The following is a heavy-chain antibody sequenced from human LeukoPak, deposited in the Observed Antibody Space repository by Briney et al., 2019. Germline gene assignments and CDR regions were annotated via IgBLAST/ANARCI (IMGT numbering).Heavy chain of an antibody. V-gene: IGHV4-34*01. J-gene: IGHJ4*02. CDR1: GGSFSGYY. CDR2: INHSGST. CDR3: ARAATMFDY. Sequence: SETLSLTCAVYGGSFSGYYWSWIRQPPGKGLEWIGEINHSGSTNYNPSLKSRVTISVDTSKNQFSLKLSSVTAADTAVYYCARAATMFDYWGQGTLVTVSS. D-gene: IGHD3-10*01.